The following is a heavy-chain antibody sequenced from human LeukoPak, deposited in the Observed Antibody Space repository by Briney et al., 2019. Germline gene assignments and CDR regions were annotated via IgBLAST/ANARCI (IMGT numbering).Heavy chain of an antibody. V-gene: IGHV3-30*02. CDR2: IRYDGSNK. J-gene: IGHJ6*03. D-gene: IGHD1-26*01. CDR1: GFTFSSYG. CDR3: AKALVGATTSLYYYYMDV. Sequence: PGGSLRLSCAASGFTFSSYGMHWVRQAPGKGLEWVAFIRYDGSNKYYADSVKGRFTISRDNSKNTLYLQMNSLRAEDTAVYYCAKALVGATTSLYYYYMDVWGKGTTVTVS.